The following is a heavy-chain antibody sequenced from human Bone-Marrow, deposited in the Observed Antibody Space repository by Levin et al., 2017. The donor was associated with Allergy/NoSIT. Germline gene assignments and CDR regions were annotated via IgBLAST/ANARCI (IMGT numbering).Heavy chain of an antibody. CDR1: GFTFGDYA. D-gene: IGHD6-13*01. V-gene: IGHV3-49*03. CDR3: TRDPYAAARFDY. CDR2: IRSKAYGGTT. J-gene: IGHJ4*02. Sequence: GESLKISCTASGFTFGDYAMSWFRQAPGKGLEWVGFIRSKAYGGTTEYAASVKGRFTISRDDSKSIAYLQMNSLKTEDTAVYYCTRDPYAAARFDYWGQGTLVTVSS.